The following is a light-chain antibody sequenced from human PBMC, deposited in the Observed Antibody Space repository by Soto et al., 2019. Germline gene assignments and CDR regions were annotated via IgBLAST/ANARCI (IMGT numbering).Light chain of an antibody. V-gene: IGLV2-14*03. CDR1: SSDVGGYNY. CDR3: SSYTSSSLHV. CDR2: DVS. J-gene: IGLJ1*01. Sequence: QSALTQPASVSGSPGQSITISCTGTSSDVGGYNYVSWYQQHPGKAPKLMIYDVSNRPSGVSNRFSGSKSGNTASLTISGLQAEDGADYYCSSYTSSSLHVFGTGTKLPVL.